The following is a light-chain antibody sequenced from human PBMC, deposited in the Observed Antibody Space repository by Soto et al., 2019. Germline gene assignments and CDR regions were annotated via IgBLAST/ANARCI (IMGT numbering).Light chain of an antibody. CDR2: GAY. CDR3: QQRNVWPPIT. V-gene: IGKV3D-15*01. Sequence: EIVMTQSPATLSVSPGERTTLSCRASQSVGNNLAWYQQKPGQAPRLLIYGAYTRANGVPARFGGSGSGTDFTLTINSLEPEDFAVYYCQQRNVWPPITFGQGTRLEIK. J-gene: IGKJ5*01. CDR1: QSVGNN.